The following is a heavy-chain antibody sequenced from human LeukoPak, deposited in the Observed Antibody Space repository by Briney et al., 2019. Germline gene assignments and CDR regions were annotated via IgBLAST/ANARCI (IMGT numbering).Heavy chain of an antibody. J-gene: IGHJ4*02. CDR3: ARGPRYFDY. Sequence: GGSLRLSCAASGFTVSSNYMSWVRQAPGTGLEWVSVIYSTGDVYYAESVKGRFTISRDNSKNMLYLEMNSLRAEDTAVYYCARGPRYFDYWGQGTLSPSPQ. CDR2: IYSTGDV. CDR1: GFTVSSNY. V-gene: IGHV3-53*01.